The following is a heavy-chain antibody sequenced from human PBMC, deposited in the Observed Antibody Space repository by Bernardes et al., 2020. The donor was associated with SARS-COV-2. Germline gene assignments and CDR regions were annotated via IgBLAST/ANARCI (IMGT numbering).Heavy chain of an antibody. CDR1: GGPMTDGAYH. CDR3: AGDVNTSAHDELSRFDP. D-gene: IGHD1-7*01. J-gene: IGHJ5*02. Sequence: SETLSLTCTVFGGPMTDGAYHWSWIRQHPGQGLEWLGYISYSGDTYYNPSLKGRLTMSIDTSQNHFSLSLASATAAATAVYYGAGDVNTSAHDELSRFDPWGQGTRVTVSS. V-gene: IGHV4-31*03. CDR2: ISYSGDT.